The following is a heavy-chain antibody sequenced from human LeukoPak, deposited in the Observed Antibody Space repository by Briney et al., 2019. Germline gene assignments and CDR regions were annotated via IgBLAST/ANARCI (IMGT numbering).Heavy chain of an antibody. Sequence: KPSETLSLTCTVSGGSISGFFWTWIRQSPGKGLEYIGYIYYSGTTDYNPTLKSRVSMSVDTSKNQFFLNLTPATAADTAIYYCARVGYGSGSWGWFDPWGQGTLVTVSS. V-gene: IGHV4-59*01. CDR3: ARVGYGSGSWGWFDP. CDR2: IYYSGTT. D-gene: IGHD3-10*01. J-gene: IGHJ5*02. CDR1: GGSISGFF.